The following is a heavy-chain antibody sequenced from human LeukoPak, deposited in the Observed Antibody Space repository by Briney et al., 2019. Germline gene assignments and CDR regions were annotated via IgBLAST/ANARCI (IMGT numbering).Heavy chain of an antibody. V-gene: IGHV4-59*12. CDR3: AHSLPRGYWYFDL. CDR2: IYYSGST. D-gene: IGHD3-16*01. CDR1: GGSISSYY. Sequence: SETLSLTCTVSGGSISSYYWSWIRQPPGKGLEWIGYIYYSGSTNYNPSLKSRVTISVDTSKNQFSLKLSSVTAADTAVYYCAHSLPRGYWYFDLWGRGTLVTVSS. J-gene: IGHJ2*01.